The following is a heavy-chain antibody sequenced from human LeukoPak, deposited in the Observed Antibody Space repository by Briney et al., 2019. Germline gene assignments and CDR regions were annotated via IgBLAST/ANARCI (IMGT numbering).Heavy chain of an antibody. V-gene: IGHV4-39*01. Sequence: KPSETLSLTCTVSGGSISSSSYYWGWIRQPPGKGLEWIGSIYYSGSTYYNPSLKSRVTISVDTSKNQFSLKLSSVTAADTAVYYCVRSGYYLYYFDYWGQGTLVTVSS. CDR1: GGSISSSSYY. J-gene: IGHJ4*02. CDR2: IYYSGST. D-gene: IGHD3-22*01. CDR3: VRSGYYLYYFDY.